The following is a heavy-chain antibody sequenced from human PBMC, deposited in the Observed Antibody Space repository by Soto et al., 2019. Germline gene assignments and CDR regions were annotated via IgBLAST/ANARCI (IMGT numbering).Heavy chain of an antibody. CDR3: VKPPVITASYYYYDMDV. J-gene: IGHJ6*02. D-gene: IGHD4-4*01. CDR2: ISGSGIST. V-gene: IGHV3-23*01. Sequence: GGSLRLSCAASGFTFSTYPMSWVRQAPGKGLEWVSGISGSGISTYYTDSVKGRFTISRDNSKNTVFLQMNSLRDEDTAVYYCVKPPVITASYYYYDMDVWGQGTTVTVS. CDR1: GFTFSTYP.